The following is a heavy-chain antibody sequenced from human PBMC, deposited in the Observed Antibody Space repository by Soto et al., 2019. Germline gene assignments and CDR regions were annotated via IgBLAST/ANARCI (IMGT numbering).Heavy chain of an antibody. V-gene: IGHV1-69*13. CDR2: IIPIFGTA. CDR1: GYTFTSYA. J-gene: IGHJ4*02. CDR3: ATRSPAFDY. Sequence: GASVKVSCKASGYTFTSYAMHWVRQAPGQGLEWMGGIIPIFGTANYAQKFQGRVTITADESTSTAYMELSSLRSEDTAVYYCATRSPAFDYWGQGTLVTVSS.